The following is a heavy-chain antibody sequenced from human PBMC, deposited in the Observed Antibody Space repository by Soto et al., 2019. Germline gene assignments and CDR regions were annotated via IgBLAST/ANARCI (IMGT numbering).Heavy chain of an antibody. V-gene: IGHV2-70*01. CDR2: IDWDDDK. D-gene: IGHD6-13*01. CDR3: ARGYSSSSGNWFDP. CDR1: GFSLSTSXMC. Sequence: SGPTLVNPTQTLTLTCTFSGFSLSTSXMCVSWIRQPPGKALEWLALIDWDDDKYYSTSLKTRLTISKDTSKNQVVLTMTNMDPVDTATYYCARGYSSSSGNWFDPWGQGTLVTVSS. J-gene: IGHJ5*02.